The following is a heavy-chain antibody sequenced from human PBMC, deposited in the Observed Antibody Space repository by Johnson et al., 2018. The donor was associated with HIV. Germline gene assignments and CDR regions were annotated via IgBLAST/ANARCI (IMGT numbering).Heavy chain of an antibody. D-gene: IGHD6-13*01. Sequence: QVQLVESGGGVVQPGGSLRLSCAASGFTFSSYGMHWVRQAPGKGLEWVAFIRYDGSNKYYGDSVKGRFTISRDNSKNTLYLQMNSLRAEDTAVYYCAKMFASAAGLDAFDIWGQGTMVTVSS. CDR1: GFTFSSYG. CDR3: AKMFASAAGLDAFDI. V-gene: IGHV3-30*02. J-gene: IGHJ3*02. CDR2: IRYDGSNK.